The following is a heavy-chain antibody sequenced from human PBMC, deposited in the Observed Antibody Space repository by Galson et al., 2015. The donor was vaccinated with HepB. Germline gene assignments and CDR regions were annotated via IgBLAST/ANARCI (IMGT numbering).Heavy chain of an antibody. Sequence: QSGAEVKKPGESLRISCKGSGYSFTSYWISWVRQMPGKGLEWMGRIDPSDSYTNYSPSFQGHVTISADKSISTAYLQWSSLKASDTAMYYCARHLEPADMYSSTPTCHGMDVWGQGTTVTVSS. CDR3: ARHLEPADMYSSTPTCHGMDV. V-gene: IGHV5-10-1*01. CDR1: GYSFTSYW. D-gene: IGHD6-19*01. J-gene: IGHJ6*02. CDR2: IDPSDSYT.